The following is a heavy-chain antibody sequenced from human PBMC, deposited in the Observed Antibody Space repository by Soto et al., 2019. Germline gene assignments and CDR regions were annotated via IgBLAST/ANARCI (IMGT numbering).Heavy chain of an antibody. CDR2: VYYSGTT. V-gene: IGHV4-61*01. Sequence: PSETLSLTCSVSGGSVSNKTYWGWIRQPPGKRLEWIGYVYYSGTTNYNPSLKSRVTISVDLSKNQSSLRLSSVTTADTALYYCARTTAVPNTLRSRYFFDYWGQGTLVTVSS. CDR1: GGSVSNKTY. D-gene: IGHD4-17*01. CDR3: ARTTAVPNTLRSRYFFDY. J-gene: IGHJ4*02.